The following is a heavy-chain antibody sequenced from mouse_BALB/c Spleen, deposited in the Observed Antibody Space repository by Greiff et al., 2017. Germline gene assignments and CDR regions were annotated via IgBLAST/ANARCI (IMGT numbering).Heavy chain of an antibody. CDR1: GYTFTSYV. CDR2: INTYNDGT. J-gene: IGHJ3*01. V-gene: IGHV1-14*01. CDR3: AREGFAY. Sequence: VHVKQSGPELVKPGASVKMSCKASGYTFTSYVMHWVKQKPGQGLEWIGYINTYNDGTKYNEKFNGKATLTSDKSSSTAYMELSSLTSEDSAVYYCAREGFAYWGQGTLVTVSA.